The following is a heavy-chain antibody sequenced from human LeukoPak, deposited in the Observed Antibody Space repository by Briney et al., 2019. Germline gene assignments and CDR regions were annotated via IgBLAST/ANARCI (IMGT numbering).Heavy chain of an antibody. Sequence: GASVKVSCKASGFTFTSSAMQWVRQARGQRLEWIGWIVVGSGNTNYAQKFQERVTITRDMSISTAYMELSSLRSEDTAVYYCAADWDSSRPGDYWGQGTLVTVSS. D-gene: IGHD3-22*01. CDR1: GFTFTSSA. CDR2: IVVGSGNT. J-gene: IGHJ4*02. V-gene: IGHV1-58*02. CDR3: AADWDSSRPGDY.